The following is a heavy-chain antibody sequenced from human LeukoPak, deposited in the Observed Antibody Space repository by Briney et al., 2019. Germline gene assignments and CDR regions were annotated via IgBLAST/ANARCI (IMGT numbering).Heavy chain of an antibody. D-gene: IGHD4-23*01. J-gene: IGHJ4*02. Sequence: GGSLRLSCAASGFTFSNYNMNWVRPAPGKGLEWVWAISDGGGSTYYADSVKGRFIISRDNFKNTLYLQMNSLRVEGTAEYYCAKGAGLRWYLDYWGQGTLVTVSS. V-gene: IGHV3-23*01. CDR1: GFTFSNYN. CDR3: AKGAGLRWYLDY. CDR2: ISDGGGST.